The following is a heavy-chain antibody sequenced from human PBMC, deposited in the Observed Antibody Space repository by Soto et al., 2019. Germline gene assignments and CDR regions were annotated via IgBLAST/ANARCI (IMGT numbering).Heavy chain of an antibody. CDR1: GFPFSSYA. Sequence: PGGSLRLSCAASGFPFSSYAMSWVRHAPDKGLEWVSSVGFRGESTYYADSVKGRFTISRDNSKNTLYLQVNSLRAEDTAIYYCARRFSSSSFYFDYWGLGTLVTVSS. CDR2: VGFRGEST. V-gene: IGHV3-23*01. J-gene: IGHJ4*02. D-gene: IGHD6-6*01. CDR3: ARRFSSSSFYFDY.